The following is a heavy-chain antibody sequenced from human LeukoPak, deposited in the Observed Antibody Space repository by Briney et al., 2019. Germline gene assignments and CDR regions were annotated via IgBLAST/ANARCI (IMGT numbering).Heavy chain of an antibody. CDR3: AKDPLYGSGSYYNFGWQFDY. V-gene: IGHV3-23*01. J-gene: IGHJ4*02. D-gene: IGHD3-10*01. CDR1: GFTFSSYA. Sequence: GGSLRLSCAASGFTFSSYAMSWVRQAPGKGLEWVSAISGSGGSTYYADSVKGRFTISRDNSKNTLYLQMNSLRAEDTAVYYCAKDPLYGSGSYYNFGWQFDYWGQGTLVTVSS. CDR2: ISGSGGST.